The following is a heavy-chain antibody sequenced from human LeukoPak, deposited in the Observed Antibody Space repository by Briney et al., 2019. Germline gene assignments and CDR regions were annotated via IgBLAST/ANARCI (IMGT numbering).Heavy chain of an antibody. CDR1: GFTFSTYA. J-gene: IGHJ4*02. D-gene: IGHD1-26*01. V-gene: IGHV3-23*01. CDR3: AKGSSGSRSRGNY. CDR2: ISGSGDNI. Sequence: GGSLRLSCAASGFTFSTYALGWVRQAPGKGLDFISGISGSGDNIYYADSVKGRFTIPRDNSKNTLYLQMSSLRAEDTAVYYCAKGSSGSRSRGNYWGQGTLVTVSS.